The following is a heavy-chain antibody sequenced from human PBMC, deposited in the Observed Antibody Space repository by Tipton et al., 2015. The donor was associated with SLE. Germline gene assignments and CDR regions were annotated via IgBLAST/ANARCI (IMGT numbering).Heavy chain of an antibody. J-gene: IGHJ2*01. CDR3: ARGEMDVFDI. CDR1: GGSINSGDYS. D-gene: IGHD2-2*03. Sequence: TLSLTCAVSGGSINSGDYSWSWIRQPPGKGLEWIGYIFHSGNAYYNPSLKSRVTISVDMSRNQFSLRLDSVTAADTALYYCARGEMDVFDIWGRGTLVTVSS. V-gene: IGHV4-30-2*01. CDR2: IFHSGNA.